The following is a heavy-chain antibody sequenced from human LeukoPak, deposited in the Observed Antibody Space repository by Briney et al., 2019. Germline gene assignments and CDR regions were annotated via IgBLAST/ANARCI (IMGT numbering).Heavy chain of an antibody. CDR1: GFTFSSYA. CDR2: ISGSGDST. V-gene: IGHV3-23*01. CDR3: AKTRPLDSSSWSHGDY. J-gene: IGHJ4*02. D-gene: IGHD6-13*01. Sequence: GGSLRLSCVASGFTFSSYAMSWVRQAPGKGLEWVSAISGSGDSTYYGDSVKGRFTISRDNSKNTLYLQMNSLRAEDTAVYYCAKTRPLDSSSWSHGDYWGQGTLVTVSS.